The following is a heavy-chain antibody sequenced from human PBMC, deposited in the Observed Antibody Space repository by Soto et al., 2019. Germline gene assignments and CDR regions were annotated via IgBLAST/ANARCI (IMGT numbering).Heavy chain of an antibody. CDR3: ARDSAFGGVMDWFYP. CDR2: IWYDGSNK. D-gene: IGHD3-16*01. V-gene: IGHV3-33*01. Sequence: GGSLRLSCAASGFTFSSYGMHWVRQAPGKGLEWVAVIWYDGSNKYYADSVKGRFTISRDNSKNTLYLQMNSLRAEDTAVYYCARDSAFGGVMDWFYPWGQGTLVTVSS. J-gene: IGHJ5*02. CDR1: GFTFSSYG.